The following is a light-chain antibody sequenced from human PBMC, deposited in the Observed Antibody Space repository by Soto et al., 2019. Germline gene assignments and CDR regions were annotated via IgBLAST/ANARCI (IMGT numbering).Light chain of an antibody. V-gene: IGLV2-11*01. J-gene: IGLJ3*02. CDR1: SSDVGAYNY. Sequence: QSALTQPRSVSGSPGQSVTISCTGTSSDVGAYNYVSWYQHHPGKAPKLGIYDVTKRPSGVPDRFAGSKSGNTASRTISGLQAEDEADYYCCSYAGSSLWVFGGGTKLTVL. CDR3: CSYAGSSLWV. CDR2: DVT.